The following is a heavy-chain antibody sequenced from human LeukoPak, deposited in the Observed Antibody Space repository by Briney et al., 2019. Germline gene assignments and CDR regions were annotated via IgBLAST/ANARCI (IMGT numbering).Heavy chain of an antibody. D-gene: IGHD4-17*01. CDR3: ARDPTTVTKGFDI. CDR2: VYYDGSP. V-gene: IGHV4-39*07. Sequence: SETLSLTCTVSGGSISSDNFYWGWIRQPPGKGLEWIGSVYYDGSPHYTPSLTSRVTVSVDRSKNQFSLKLSSVTAADTAVYYCARDPTTVTKGFDIWGQGTMVTVSS. CDR1: GGSISSDNFY. J-gene: IGHJ3*02.